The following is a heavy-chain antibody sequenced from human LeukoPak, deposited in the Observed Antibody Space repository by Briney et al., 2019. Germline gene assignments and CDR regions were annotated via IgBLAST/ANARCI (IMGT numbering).Heavy chain of an antibody. CDR1: GGTFSSYA. D-gene: IGHD5-12*01. Sequence: GSSVKVSCKASGGTFSSYAISWVRQAPGQGLEWMGRIIPILGIANYAQKFQGRVTITADKSTSTAYMELSSLRSEDTAVYYCARGTRGLRLFDYWGQGTLVTVSS. V-gene: IGHV1-69*04. CDR3: ARGTRGLRLFDY. J-gene: IGHJ4*02. CDR2: IIPILGIA.